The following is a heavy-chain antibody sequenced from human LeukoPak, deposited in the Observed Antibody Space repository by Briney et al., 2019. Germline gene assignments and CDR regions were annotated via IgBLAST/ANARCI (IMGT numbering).Heavy chain of an antibody. CDR2: IWYDGSNK. CDR1: GFTVSSYG. CDR3: ARSSFGSHRQDGMDV. V-gene: IGHV3-33*01. J-gene: IGHJ6*02. D-gene: IGHD1-26*01. Sequence: PGGSLRLSCAASGFTVSSYGIHWVCQAPGKGLEWVAVIWYDGSNKYYADSVKGRFTISRDNSKNTVYLQMNSLRADDTAVYYCARSSFGSHRQDGMDVWGQGTTVTVSS.